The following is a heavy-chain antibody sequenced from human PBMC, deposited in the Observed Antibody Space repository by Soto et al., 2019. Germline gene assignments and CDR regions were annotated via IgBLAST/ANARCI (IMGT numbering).Heavy chain of an antibody. Sequence: QVTLKESGPVVVKPTETLTLTCTVSGFSLSNARMGVSWIRQPPGKALEWLAHIFSNDEKSYRTSLQSRLTISKDTSESQVVLTMTNMDPVDTATYYCVRMSLYYDYLWGTYRYLYLDYWGQGTLVTVSS. CDR1: GFSLSNARMG. V-gene: IGHV2-26*01. CDR2: IFSNDEK. CDR3: VRMSLYYDYLWGTYRYLYLDY. D-gene: IGHD3-16*02. J-gene: IGHJ4*02.